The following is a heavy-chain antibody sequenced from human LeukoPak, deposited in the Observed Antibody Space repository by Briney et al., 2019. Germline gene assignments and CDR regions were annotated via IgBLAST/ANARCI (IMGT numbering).Heavy chain of an antibody. D-gene: IGHD3-3*02. J-gene: IGHJ4*02. CDR3: ARDVSAPDDY. CDR2: IYSGGST. Sequence: ETGGSLRLSCAASGFTVSSNYMNWVRQAPGKGLEWVSVIYSGGSTYYADSVKGRFTISRDNAKNSLYLQMNSLRAEDTAVYYCARDVSAPDDYWGQGTLVTVSS. V-gene: IGHV3-53*01. CDR1: GFTVSSNY.